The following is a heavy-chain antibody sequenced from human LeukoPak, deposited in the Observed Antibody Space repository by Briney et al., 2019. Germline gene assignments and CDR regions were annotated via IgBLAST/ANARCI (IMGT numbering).Heavy chain of an antibody. CDR3: ARDRAMADY. CDR1: GDSFTSYR. V-gene: IGHV1-3*04. D-gene: IGHD5-18*01. Sequence: ASVMVSCKATGDSFTSYRINRVRQAPGQRLEWMGWINTGNGNTKYSQKIEGRVTVTRDTSATAAYMELSSLRSEDTAVYYCARDRAMADYWGQGTLVTVSS. CDR2: INTGNGNT. J-gene: IGHJ4*02.